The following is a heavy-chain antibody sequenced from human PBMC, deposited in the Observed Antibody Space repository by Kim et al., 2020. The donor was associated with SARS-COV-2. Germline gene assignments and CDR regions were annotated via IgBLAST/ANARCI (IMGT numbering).Heavy chain of an antibody. V-gene: IGHV3-48*02. D-gene: IGHD3-10*01. CDR1: GFTFSSYT. CDR2: IRSSTNTK. CDR3: ARDGAYGFDY. Sequence: GGSLRLSCATSGFTFSSYTMNWVRQAPGKGLEWVSFIRSSTNTKWYAYSVKGRFTISADSAKNSLFLEMNSLRDEDTAVYYCARDGAYGFDYWGQGTLVTVSS. J-gene: IGHJ4*02.